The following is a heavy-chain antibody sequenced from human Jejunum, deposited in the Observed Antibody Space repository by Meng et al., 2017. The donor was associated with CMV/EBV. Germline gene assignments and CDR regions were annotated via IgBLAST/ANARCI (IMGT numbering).Heavy chain of an antibody. Sequence: AGHGRVKPSPTLSLTCAVSGASVSSGNNHWIWLRQPAGKGLEWIGQIYYTGSRYSHPSLESRLTMSVDTSRNVFTLKLSSVTAADTAVYYCATYRKGDGGRGSWGQGALVTVSS. V-gene: IGHV4-61*02. CDR3: ATYRKGDGGRGS. CDR1: GASVSSGNNH. CDR2: IYYTGSR. D-gene: IGHD3-16*01. J-gene: IGHJ5*02.